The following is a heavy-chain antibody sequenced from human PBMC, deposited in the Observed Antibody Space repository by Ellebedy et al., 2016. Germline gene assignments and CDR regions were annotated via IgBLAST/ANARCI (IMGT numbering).Heavy chain of an antibody. Sequence: SLKISCAASGFTFDDYAMHWVRQPPGKGLEWVSGITWNSDRVAYADSVRGRFSISRDNAKKSLYLQMNSLRPEDTALYYCAKDLEGGLKWSQSAFDYWGQGTLVTVSS. CDR3: AKDLEGGLKWSQSAFDY. CDR1: GFTFDDYA. D-gene: IGHD3-3*01. J-gene: IGHJ4*02. V-gene: IGHV3-9*01. CDR2: ITWNSDRV.